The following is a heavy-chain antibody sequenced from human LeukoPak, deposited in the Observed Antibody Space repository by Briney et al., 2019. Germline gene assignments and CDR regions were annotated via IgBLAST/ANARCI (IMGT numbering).Heavy chain of an antibody. CDR1: VGSISSSSYY. D-gene: IGHD2-15*01. Sequence: SETLSLTCTVSVGSISSSSYYWGWIRQPPGKGLEWIGSIYYSGSTYYNPSLKSRVTISVDTSKNQFSLKLSSVTAADTAVYYCARPTGGGGSCFDYWGQGTLVTVSS. CDR3: ARPTGGGGSCFDY. CDR2: IYYSGST. J-gene: IGHJ4*02. V-gene: IGHV4-39*01.